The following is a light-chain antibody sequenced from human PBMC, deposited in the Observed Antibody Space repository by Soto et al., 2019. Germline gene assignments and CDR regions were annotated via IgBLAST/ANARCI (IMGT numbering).Light chain of an antibody. CDR2: GNS. Sequence: QSVLTQPPSVSGAPGQRVTISCTGRSTNIRACYDVHWYQQLPGTAPKLLIYGNSNRPSGVPDRFSGSKSGTSASLAITGLQAEDEADYYCQSYDSSLSGHYVFGTGTKVTVL. CDR3: QSYDSSLSGHYV. J-gene: IGLJ1*01. CDR1: STNIRACYD. V-gene: IGLV1-40*01.